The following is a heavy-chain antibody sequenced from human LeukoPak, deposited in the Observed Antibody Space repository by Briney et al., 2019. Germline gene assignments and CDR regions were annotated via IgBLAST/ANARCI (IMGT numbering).Heavy chain of an antibody. V-gene: IGHV4-38-2*01. CDR3: ARNVSTGYIDY. J-gene: IGHJ4*02. D-gene: IGHD3-10*02. Sequence: SETLSLTCGVSGYSISNTYYWGWIRQPPGKGLEWIASIYNSGSTYYNPSLKSRVTISVDTSKNQFSLKLSSVTAADTAVYYCARNVSTGYIDYWGQGTLVTVSS. CDR2: IYNSGST. CDR1: GYSISNTYY.